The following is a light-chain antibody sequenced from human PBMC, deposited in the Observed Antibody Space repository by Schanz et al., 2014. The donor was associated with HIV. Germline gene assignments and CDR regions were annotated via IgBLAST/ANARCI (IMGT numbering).Light chain of an antibody. Sequence: QSVLTQPPSASGSPGQSVTISCTGTSSDVGGHNYVSWYQQHPGKAPKLMIYEVNERPSGVPDRFSGSKSGNTASLTVSGLQAEDEADYYCASYAGSNNFEVFGTGTKLTVL. J-gene: IGLJ1*01. CDR1: SSDVGGHNY. CDR2: EVN. V-gene: IGLV2-8*01. CDR3: ASYAGSNNFEV.